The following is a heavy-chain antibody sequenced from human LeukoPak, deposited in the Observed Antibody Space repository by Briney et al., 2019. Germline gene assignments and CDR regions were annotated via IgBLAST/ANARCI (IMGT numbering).Heavy chain of an antibody. CDR1: GYTFTSYY. CDR3: ARAGKSITMIVVVGAFDI. Sequence: GASVKVSCKASGYTFTSYYMHWVRQPPGQGLEWMGIINPSGGSTSYAQKFQGRVTMTRDTSTSTVYMELSSLRSEDTAVYYCARAGKSITMIVVVGAFDIWGQGTMVTVSS. J-gene: IGHJ3*02. D-gene: IGHD3-22*01. V-gene: IGHV1-46*01. CDR2: INPSGGST.